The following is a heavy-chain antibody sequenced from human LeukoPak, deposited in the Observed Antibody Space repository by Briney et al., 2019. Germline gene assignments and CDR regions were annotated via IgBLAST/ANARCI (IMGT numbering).Heavy chain of an antibody. CDR1: GFTFSRHW. J-gene: IGHJ4*02. D-gene: IGHD2-8*02. V-gene: IGHV3-7*01. Sequence: GGSLRLSCATSGFTFSRHWMSWVRQAPGKGPEWVANIKQDGSERYYVHSVKGRFTISRDNAKNSLYLQMNSLRAEDTAVYYCARDGGHSTDFDYWGQGTLVTVSS. CDR3: ARDGGHSTDFDY. CDR2: IKQDGSER.